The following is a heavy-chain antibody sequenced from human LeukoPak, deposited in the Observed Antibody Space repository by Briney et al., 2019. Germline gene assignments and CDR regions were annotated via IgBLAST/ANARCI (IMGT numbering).Heavy chain of an antibody. Sequence: GGSLRLSCAASGFTVSSNYMSWVRQAPGKGLEWVSVIYSGGGTYYADSVKGRFTISRDNSKNTLYLQMNSLRAEDTAVYYCARLDGSYRAFDYWGQGTLVTVSS. CDR2: IYSGGGT. CDR3: ARLDGSYRAFDY. V-gene: IGHV3-53*01. CDR1: GFTVSSNY. D-gene: IGHD1-26*01. J-gene: IGHJ4*02.